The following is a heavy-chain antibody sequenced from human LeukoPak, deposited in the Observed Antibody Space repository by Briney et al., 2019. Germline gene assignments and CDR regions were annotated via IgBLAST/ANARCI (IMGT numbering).Heavy chain of an antibody. V-gene: IGHV4-30-4*01. CDR3: ARDLGYSYGYYYYYGMDV. CDR2: IYYSGST. Sequence: PSETLSLTCTVSGGSIGSGDYYWSWIRQPPGKGLEWIGYIYYSGSTYYNPSLKSRVTISVDTSKNQFSLKLSSVTAADTAVYYCARDLGYSYGYYYYYGMDVWGQGTTVTVSS. J-gene: IGHJ6*02. CDR1: GGSIGSGDYY. D-gene: IGHD5-18*01.